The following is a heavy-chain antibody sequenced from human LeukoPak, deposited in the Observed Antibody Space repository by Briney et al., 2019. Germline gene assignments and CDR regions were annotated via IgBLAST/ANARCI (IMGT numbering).Heavy chain of an antibody. Sequence: SETLSLICTVSCGSISSYYWRWITQPPGEGLEWIGYIYYSGSTNYNPSLKSRVTISVDTSKNQFSLKLSSVTAADTAVYYCARDGSSSSPYYYYYYGMDVWGQGTTVTVSS. CDR1: CGSISSYY. V-gene: IGHV4-59*01. CDR2: IYYSGST. J-gene: IGHJ6*02. D-gene: IGHD6-6*01. CDR3: ARDGSSSSPYYYYYYGMDV.